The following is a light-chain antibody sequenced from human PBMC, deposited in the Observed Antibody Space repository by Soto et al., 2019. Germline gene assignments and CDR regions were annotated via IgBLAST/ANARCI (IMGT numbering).Light chain of an antibody. Sequence: IVVTQSPCTLATSEGERATLSCRASQSVSSSYLAWYQQKPGQAPRLLIYGASNRATGIPDRFSGSGSGTDFTLTISRLEPEDFAVYCCQQYGSPGTFGQGTKVDIK. CDR3: QQYGSPGT. V-gene: IGKV3-20*01. J-gene: IGKJ1*01. CDR1: QSVSSSY. CDR2: GAS.